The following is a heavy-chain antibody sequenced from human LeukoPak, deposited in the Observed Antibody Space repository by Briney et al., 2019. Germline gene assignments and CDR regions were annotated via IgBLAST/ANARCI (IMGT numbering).Heavy chain of an antibody. CDR1: GFTFSSYW. CDR3: ASEYSSSCYDY. V-gene: IGHV3-7*01. CDR2: IKQDGSEK. Sequence: GGSLRLSCAASGFTFSSYWMSWVRQAPGKGLEWVANIKQDGSEKYYVDSVKGRLTISRDNAKNSLYLQMNSLRAEDTVVYYCASEYSSSCYDYWGQGTLVTVSS. J-gene: IGHJ4*02. D-gene: IGHD6-6*01.